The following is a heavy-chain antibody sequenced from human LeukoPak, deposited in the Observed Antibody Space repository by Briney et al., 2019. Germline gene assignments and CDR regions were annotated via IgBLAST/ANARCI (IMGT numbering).Heavy chain of an antibody. Sequence: GGSLRLSCAASGFTFSSYDIHWVRQATGKGLEWVSGIGTAGEIYYPGSVRGRSTISRENAKTSLYLQMNSLRAGDTAVYYCARAAYSSTWYSRYFDLWGRGTLVTVSS. CDR2: IGTAGEI. V-gene: IGHV3-13*01. D-gene: IGHD6-13*01. CDR3: ARAAYSSTWYSRYFDL. J-gene: IGHJ2*01. CDR1: GFTFSSYD.